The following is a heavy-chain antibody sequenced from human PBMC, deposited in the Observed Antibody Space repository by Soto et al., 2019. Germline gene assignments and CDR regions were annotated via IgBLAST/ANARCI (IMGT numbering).Heavy chain of an antibody. CDR2: VYYSGST. CDR3: ARDHRVRGVICA. Sequence: QVQLQESGPGLVKPSQTLSLTCTVSGGSISSGDYYWSWIRQPPGKGLEWIGYVYYSGSTYYNPSRKSRVTISVDTSKNQFSLKLSSVTAADTAVYYCARDHRVRGVICAWGQGTLVTVSS. CDR1: GGSISSGDYY. D-gene: IGHD3-10*01. J-gene: IGHJ5*02. V-gene: IGHV4-30-4*01.